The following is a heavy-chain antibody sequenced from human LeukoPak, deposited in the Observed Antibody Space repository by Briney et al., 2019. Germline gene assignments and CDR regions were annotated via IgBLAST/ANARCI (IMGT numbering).Heavy chain of an antibody. Sequence: LTGGSLRLSCAASGFTFSSYAMSWVRQAPGKVLEWVSAISGSGGSTYYADSVKGRFTISRDNSKNTLYLQMNSLRADDTAVYYCAKHLGYSISSGIDYWGQGTLVTVSS. J-gene: IGHJ4*02. V-gene: IGHV3-23*01. CDR2: ISGSGGST. CDR1: GFTFSSYA. CDR3: AKHLGYSISSGIDY. D-gene: IGHD6-6*01.